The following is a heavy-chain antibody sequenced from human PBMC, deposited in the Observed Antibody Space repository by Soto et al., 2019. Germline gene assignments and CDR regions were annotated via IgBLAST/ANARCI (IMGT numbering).Heavy chain of an antibody. CDR1: GYSFTSYW. D-gene: IGHD3-9*01. CDR2: IYPGDSDT. CDR3: ARLGIRYFDAYYFDY. Sequence: PRGSLKISCQGSGYSFTSYWIGWVRQMPGKGLEWMGIIYPGDSDTRYSPSFQGQVTISADKSISTAYLQWSSLKASDTAMYYCARLGIRYFDAYYFDYWGQGTLVTVSS. J-gene: IGHJ4*02. V-gene: IGHV5-51*01.